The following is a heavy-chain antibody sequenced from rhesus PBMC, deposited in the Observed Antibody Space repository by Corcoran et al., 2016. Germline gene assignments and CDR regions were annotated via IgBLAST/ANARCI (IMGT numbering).Heavy chain of an antibody. J-gene: IGHJ4*01. V-gene: IGHV4S9*01. Sequence: VQLQGSGPGLVRPSETLSLACDGSGRSIPDTYYWHWFCHPPGKVLEWIGYVYGNSASTDYNPSLKSRVTSSKDTSKHQFFLKLNSVTAADTAVYFCSRGPGAWFFQYWGQGVLVTVSS. CDR1: GRSIPDTYY. CDR3: SRGPGAWFFQY. D-gene: IGHD6-31*01. CDR2: VYGNSAST.